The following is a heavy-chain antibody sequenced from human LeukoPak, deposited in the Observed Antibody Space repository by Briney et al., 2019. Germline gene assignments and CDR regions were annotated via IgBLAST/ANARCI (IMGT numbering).Heavy chain of an antibody. V-gene: IGHV1-69*04. J-gene: IGHJ4*02. Sequence: GASVKVSCKASGYTFTSYDINWVRQAPGQGLEWMGRIIPILGIANYAQKFQGRVTITADKSTSTAYMELSSLRSEDTAVYYCARAQIVGATVPFDYWGQGTLVTVSS. CDR1: GYTFTSYD. CDR3: ARAQIVGATVPFDY. D-gene: IGHD1-26*01. CDR2: IIPILGIA.